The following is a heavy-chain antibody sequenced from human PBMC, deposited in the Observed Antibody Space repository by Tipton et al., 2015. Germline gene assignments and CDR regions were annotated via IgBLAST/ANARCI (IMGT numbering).Heavy chain of an antibody. CDR2: ISYDGSHK. Sequence: SLRLSCAASGFSFSTYAMNWVRQAPGKGLEWVALISYDGSHKYYADSVRGRFTISRDNSKNTLYLQMSSLKPEDTAVYYCAKDPIVVVPAAPYFDYWGQGTLVTVSS. V-gene: IGHV3-30*18. CDR3: AKDPIVVVPAAPYFDY. D-gene: IGHD2-2*01. CDR1: GFSFSTYA. J-gene: IGHJ4*02.